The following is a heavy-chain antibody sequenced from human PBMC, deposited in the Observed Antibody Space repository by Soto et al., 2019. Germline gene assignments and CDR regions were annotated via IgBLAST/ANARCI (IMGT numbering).Heavy chain of an antibody. J-gene: IGHJ4*02. CDR2: ITGSGGST. V-gene: IGHV3-23*01. D-gene: IGHD2-2*02. Sequence: EVRLLESGGALIQPGGSLRLSCAASGFTFSNYAMSWVRQAPGKGLEWVSVITGSGGSTKYADSVVGRFIISRDNSKNTLFLQMNSLRAEDAAVYYCAKARYTESWYQFDYWGQGTLVTVSS. CDR3: AKARYTESWYQFDY. CDR1: GFTFSNYA.